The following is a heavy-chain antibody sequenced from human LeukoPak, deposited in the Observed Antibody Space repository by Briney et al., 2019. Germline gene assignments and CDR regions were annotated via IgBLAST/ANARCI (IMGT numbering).Heavy chain of an antibody. J-gene: IGHJ4*02. D-gene: IGHD6-13*01. V-gene: IGHV3-74*01. CDR3: AKGGSSSPRSTFDY. CDR1: GFTFSSYW. CDR2: INGDGSTT. Sequence: GGSLRLSCAASGFTFSSYWMHWVRQAPGKGLVWVSHINGDGSTTSYADSVKGRFTISRDNAKNTVYLQMNSLRAEDTAVYYCAKGGSSSPRSTFDYWGQGTLLTVSS.